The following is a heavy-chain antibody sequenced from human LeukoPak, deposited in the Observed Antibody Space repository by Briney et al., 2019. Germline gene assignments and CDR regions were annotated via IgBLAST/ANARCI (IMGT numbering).Heavy chain of an antibody. CDR2: VFDGKTT. V-gene: IGHV4-34*12. D-gene: IGHD5-24*01. CDR3: ASGAWATRLHS. Sequence: PSETLPLTCAVYGESLNYYYWSWIRQSPEKGLEWIGEVFDGKTTNYNPSLKSRVTISAVTSSNQFSLNLKSVTAADTAVYYCASGAWATRLHSWAQGTLVIVSS. J-gene: IGHJ4*02. CDR1: GESLNYYY.